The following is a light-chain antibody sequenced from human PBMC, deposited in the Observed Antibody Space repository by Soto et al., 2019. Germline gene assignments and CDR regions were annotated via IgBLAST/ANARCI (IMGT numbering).Light chain of an antibody. CDR1: QDISDY. V-gene: IGKV1-9*01. Sequence: IQLTQSPSFLSASVGDRVTITCRASQDISDYLAWYQQRPGKAPKLLIYAASTLQSGVPSRFSGSGSGTEITLTISSLQPEDFATCSCQQLNSYPLTFGGGTKVDNK. J-gene: IGKJ4*01. CDR3: QQLNSYPLT. CDR2: AAS.